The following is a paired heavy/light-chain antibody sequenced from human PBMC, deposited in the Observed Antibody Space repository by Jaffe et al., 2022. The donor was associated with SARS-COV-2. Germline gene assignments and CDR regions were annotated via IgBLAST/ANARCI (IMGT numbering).Light chain of an antibody. CDR1: RSLLYSNGYNY. CDR3: MQGLQTPFT. CDR2: LGS. Sequence: DIVMTQSPLSLPVTPGEPASISCRSSRSLLYSNGYNYLDWYVQKPGQSPQLLIYLGSNRASGVPDRISGSGSGTDFTLRISRVEADDVGVYYCMQGLQTPFTFGPGTKVDIK. V-gene: IGKV2-28*01. J-gene: IGKJ3*01.
Heavy chain of an antibody. CDR1: GDSISSGDYY. CDR3: ARGAGIAENKLDY. V-gene: IGHV4-61*02. D-gene: IGHD6-13*01. J-gene: IGHJ4*02. Sequence: QVQLQESGPRLVKPSQTLSLTCNVSGDSISSGDYYWTWIRQPAGKGLEWIGRIYTSGSPRYNPSLKSRVTISMDTSKNQFSLTVSSVTAADTAMYYCARGAGIAENKLDYWGQGTLVTVSS. CDR2: IYTSGSP.